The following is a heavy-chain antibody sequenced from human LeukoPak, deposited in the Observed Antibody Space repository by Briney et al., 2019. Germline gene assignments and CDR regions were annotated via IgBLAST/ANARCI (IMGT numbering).Heavy chain of an antibody. CDR3: ARLFGITIFGETLNWFDP. Sequence: SETLSLACTVSGGSTSSSSYYWGWIRQPPGKGLEWIGNIYYSGSTYYNPSLKSRVTISVHTSKNQFSLKLSSVTAADTAVYYCARLFGITIFGETLNWFDPWGQGTQVTVSS. V-gene: IGHV4-39*07. J-gene: IGHJ5*02. D-gene: IGHD3-3*01. CDR1: GGSTSSSSYY. CDR2: IYYSGST.